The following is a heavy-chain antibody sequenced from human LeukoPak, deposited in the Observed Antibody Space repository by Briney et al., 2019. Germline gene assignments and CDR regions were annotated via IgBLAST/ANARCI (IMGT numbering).Heavy chain of an antibody. D-gene: IGHD4-17*01. CDR3: ATSDYENFGAFDI. V-gene: IGHV3-64*01. CDR1: GFTFSSYA. CDR2: ISSNGGST. Sequence: GGSLRLSCAASGFTFSSYAMHWVRQAPGKGLEYVSAISSNGGSTYYANSVKGRFTISRDNSKNTLYLQMGSLRAEDMAVYYRATSDYENFGAFDIWGQGTMVTVSS. J-gene: IGHJ3*02.